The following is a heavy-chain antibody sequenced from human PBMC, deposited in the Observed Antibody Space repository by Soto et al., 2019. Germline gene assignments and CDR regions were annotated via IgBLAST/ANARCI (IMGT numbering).Heavy chain of an antibody. D-gene: IGHD3-10*01. J-gene: IGHJ4*02. CDR3: ARHRIEVVWRGFDF. CDR2: SSYNGGT. Sequence: PSETQSLTCTVSTDSSSFTNSYWGWIRQPPGKGLQWIGSSSYNGGTFYNPSLKGRVVISFDTSKKQSSLQVTSVAAADTAVYFCARHRIEVVWRGFDFWGQGSPVTVSS. CDR1: TDSSSFTNSY. V-gene: IGHV4-39*01.